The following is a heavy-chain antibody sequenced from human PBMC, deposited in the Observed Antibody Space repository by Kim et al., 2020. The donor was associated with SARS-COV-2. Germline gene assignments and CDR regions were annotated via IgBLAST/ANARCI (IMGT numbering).Heavy chain of an antibody. J-gene: IGHJ4*01. V-gene: IGHV3-53*05. Sequence: GGSLRLAGAASGFAFSNYHMNWVRQAPGKGLEWGSVLYRIGSIYYKDSVKGRFTISRDNARQMLCLQMDSLRPEDTAIYHCVSFNTLTNSYFHATDYWGHATLVTVSA. CDR1: GFAFSNYH. CDR3: VSFNTLTNSYFHATDY. D-gene: IGHD1-26*01. CDR2: LYRIGSI.